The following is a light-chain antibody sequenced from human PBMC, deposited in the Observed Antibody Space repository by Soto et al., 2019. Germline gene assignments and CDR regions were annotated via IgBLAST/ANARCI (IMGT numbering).Light chain of an antibody. Sequence: QSVLTQPRSVSASPGQSVTISCTGTSSDVGRYDYVSWYQQHPGKAPKLIVYDVTERPSGVPDRFSGSKSGNTASLTISGLQAEDEADYSCCSFAGSYSDVFGTATKLTVL. CDR2: DVT. CDR3: CSFAGSYSDV. V-gene: IGLV2-11*01. J-gene: IGLJ1*01. CDR1: SSDVGRYDY.